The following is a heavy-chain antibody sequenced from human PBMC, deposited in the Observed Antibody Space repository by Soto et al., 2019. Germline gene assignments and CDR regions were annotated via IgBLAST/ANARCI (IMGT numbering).Heavy chain of an antibody. CDR1: GFMFSAYT. J-gene: IGHJ1*01. Sequence: PGGSLRLSCAASGFMFSAYTMNWVCQAPGKGLEWLSSISDDSSYIDYADSLRGRFTVSRDNARNSLYLQIDSLGVEDTAVYYCATPYYFNHWGPGTLVTVSS. V-gene: IGHV3-21*06. CDR3: ATPYYFNH. D-gene: IGHD3-16*01. CDR2: ISDDSSYI.